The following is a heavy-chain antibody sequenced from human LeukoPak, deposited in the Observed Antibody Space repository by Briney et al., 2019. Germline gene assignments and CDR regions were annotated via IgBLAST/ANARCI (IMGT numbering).Heavy chain of an antibody. V-gene: IGHV4-34*01. J-gene: IGHJ1*01. CDR1: GASFSGFY. Sequence: KSSETLSLTXAVDGASFSGFYWSWIRQPPGKGLEWIAEISHSGSTYYNPSLKSRVTISVDTSENHFSLKLTSVTAADTAVYYCARGSIAARLKDWGQGTLVTVSS. D-gene: IGHD6-6*01. CDR3: ARGSIAARLKD. CDR2: ISHSGST.